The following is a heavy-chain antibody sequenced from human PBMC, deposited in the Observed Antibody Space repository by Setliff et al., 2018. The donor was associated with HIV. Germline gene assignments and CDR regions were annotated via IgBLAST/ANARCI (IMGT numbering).Heavy chain of an antibody. Sequence: SETLSLTCTVSGGSISSQYWSWIRQTPGKGLESIGYVYNSGGTNYNPSLKSRVTISVDTSKNQFSLRLSSVTAADTAVYYCAKGAGFYGDYTFDHWGQGRQVTVSS. V-gene: IGHV4-59*11. CDR3: AKGAGFYGDYTFDH. CDR1: GGSISSQY. J-gene: IGHJ4*02. D-gene: IGHD4-17*01. CDR2: VYNSGGT.